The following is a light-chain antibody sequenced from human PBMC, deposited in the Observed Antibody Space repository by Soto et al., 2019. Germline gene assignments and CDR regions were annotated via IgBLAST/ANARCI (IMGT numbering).Light chain of an antibody. CDR3: QQYGGSPIT. CDR2: GAS. CDR1: QSVSSSY. J-gene: IGKJ5*01. Sequence: EIVLRQSPGTLSLSPGERATLSFRASQSVSSSYLAWYQQKPGQAPRLLIYGASSRATGIPDRFSGSGSGTDFTLTISRLEPEDFALYFCQQYGGSPITFGQGTRLEIK. V-gene: IGKV3-20*01.